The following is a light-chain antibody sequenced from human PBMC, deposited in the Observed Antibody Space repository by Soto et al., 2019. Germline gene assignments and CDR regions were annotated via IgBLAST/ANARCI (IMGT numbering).Light chain of an antibody. CDR2: EAS. V-gene: IGKV1-9*01. Sequence: DSQFTQSPSLLSASIGDRVTITCRASHDISTFLAWYQQKPGKAPKLLIYEASTLQSGVPSRFSGSGSGTEFTLTISGLLPEDFAAYHCQQLYTLPFTFGQGTRLEIK. CDR1: HDISTF. CDR3: QQLYTLPFT. J-gene: IGKJ5*01.